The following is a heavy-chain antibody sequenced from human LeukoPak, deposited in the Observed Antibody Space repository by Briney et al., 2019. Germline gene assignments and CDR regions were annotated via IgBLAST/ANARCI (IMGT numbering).Heavy chain of an antibody. V-gene: IGHV3-23*01. D-gene: IGHD6-19*01. J-gene: IGHJ4*02. CDR1: GFTFSSYA. CDR3: AIDRLRIAVAGPDY. CDR2: ISGSGGST. Sequence: GGSLSLFCAVCGFTFSSYAMSWVRQAPGKGLEWVSAISGSGGSTYYADSVKRRFTISRDNSKNTLYLQMNSLRAEDTAVYYCAIDRLRIAVAGPDYWGQGTLVTVSS.